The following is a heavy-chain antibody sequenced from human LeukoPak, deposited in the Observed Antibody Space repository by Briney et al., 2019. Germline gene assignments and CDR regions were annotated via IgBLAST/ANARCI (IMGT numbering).Heavy chain of an antibody. V-gene: IGHV3-11*04. CDR2: ISSNGNII. CDR1: GFTFSDYY. J-gene: IGHJ4*02. D-gene: IGHD3-22*01. CDR3: ASGYYYDSSGYYFDY. Sequence: GGSLRLSCVASGFTFSDYYISWIRQAPGKGLEYVSYISSNGNIIHYAASVKGRFTISRDNAKNSLYLQMNSLRAEDTAVYYCASGYYYDSSGYYFDYWGQGTLVTVSS.